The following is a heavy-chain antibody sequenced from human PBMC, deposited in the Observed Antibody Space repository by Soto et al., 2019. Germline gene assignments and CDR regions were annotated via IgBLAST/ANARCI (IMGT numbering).Heavy chain of an antibody. J-gene: IGHJ4*02. CDR3: ARATYYYDSRGYYCVSYYDY. D-gene: IGHD3-22*01. CDR2: ISTYKGNT. V-gene: IGHV1-18*01. CDR1: GYMFTSYG. Sequence: ASVKVSCKASGYMFTSYGISWVRQAPGQGLEWMGWISTYKGNTNYAQKLQGRVTMTTDTSTSTGYMELRSLRSDDTAVYYCARATYYYDSRGYYCVSYYDYWGPGTLVTVSS.